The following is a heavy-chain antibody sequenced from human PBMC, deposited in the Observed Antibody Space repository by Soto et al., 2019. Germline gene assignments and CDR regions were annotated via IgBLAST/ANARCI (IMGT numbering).Heavy chain of an antibody. CDR2: ISAYNGNT. Sequence: ASVKVSCKASGYTFTSYGIGWVRQAPGQGLEWMGWISAYNGNTNYAQKLQGRVTMTTDTSTSTAYMELRSLRSDDTAVYYCARFLRANYYDSSGAAFDIWGQGTMVTVSS. J-gene: IGHJ3*02. CDR3: ARFLRANYYDSSGAAFDI. V-gene: IGHV1-18*01. CDR1: GYTFTSYG. D-gene: IGHD3-22*01.